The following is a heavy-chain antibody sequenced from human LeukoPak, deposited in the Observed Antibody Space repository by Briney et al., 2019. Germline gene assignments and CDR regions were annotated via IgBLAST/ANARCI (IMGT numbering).Heavy chain of an antibody. V-gene: IGHV3-53*01. J-gene: IGHJ4*02. D-gene: IGHD5-24*01. CDR1: GFTVSSNY. Sequence: GGSLRLSCAASGFTVSSNYVSWVRQAPGKGLEWVSVIYSGGSTYYADSVKGRFTISRDNSKNTLYLQMNSLRAEDTAVYYCARALRDGYNFGFDYWGQGTLVNVSS. CDR2: IYSGGST. CDR3: ARALRDGYNFGFDY.